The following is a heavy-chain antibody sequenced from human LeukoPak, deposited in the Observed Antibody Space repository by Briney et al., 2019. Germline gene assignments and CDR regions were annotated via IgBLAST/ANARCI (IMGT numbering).Heavy chain of an antibody. D-gene: IGHD2-2*01. V-gene: IGHV4-59*01. J-gene: IGHJ4*02. CDR3: ARGSTHDY. Sequence: GSLRLSCAASGFTFSTYAMSWIRQPPGKGLEWIGYIYYSGSTNYNPSLKSRVTISVDTSKNQFSLKLSSVTAADTAVYYCARGSTHDYWGQGTLVTVSS. CDR2: IYYSGST. CDR1: GFTFSTYA.